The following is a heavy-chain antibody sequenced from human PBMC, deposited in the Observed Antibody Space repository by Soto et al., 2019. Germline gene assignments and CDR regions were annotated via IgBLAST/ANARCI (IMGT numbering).Heavy chain of an antibody. D-gene: IGHD3-16*01. CDR2: IYYSGST. J-gene: IGHJ5*02. V-gene: IGHV4-30-4*01. Sequence: PXQTLPLTCTVAAGSITSGHYSKNCIRQPRGKGLEWIGYIYYSGSTYYNPSLKSRVTISVDTSKNQFSLKLSSVTASDTAVYYCARAWRSGEDTNWFDRWRQGTLVTASS. CDR3: ARAWRSGEDTNWFDR. CDR1: AGSITSGHYS.